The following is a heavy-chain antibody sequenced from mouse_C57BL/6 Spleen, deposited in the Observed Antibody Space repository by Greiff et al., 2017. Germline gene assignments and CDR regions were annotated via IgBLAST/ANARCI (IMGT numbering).Heavy chain of an antibody. CDR3: TRADGISYTFAY. Sequence: VKLQQSGAELVRPGASVTMSCKASGYTFTDYDMHWVKQTPVHGLEWIGAIDPKSGGTAYNQKFKGKAILTADKSSSTAYMELRSLTSEDSAVYYCTRADGISYTFAYWGHGALVTVSA. J-gene: IGHJ3*01. V-gene: IGHV1-15*01. D-gene: IGHD1-1*01. CDR1: GYTFTDYD. CDR2: IDPKSGGT.